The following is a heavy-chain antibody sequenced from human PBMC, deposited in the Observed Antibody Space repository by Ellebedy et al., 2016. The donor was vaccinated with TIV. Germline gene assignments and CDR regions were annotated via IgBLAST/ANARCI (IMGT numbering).Heavy chain of an antibody. CDR3: ARARCTAIDCYIPGY. Sequence: PGGSLRLSCVASGFTFSNYWMNRVRQAPGKGLEWVANIKQDGSEKSYADSVKGRFTISRDNAKSSLYLQMDSLRGEDTAVYYCARARCTAIDCYIPGYWGQGTLATVSS. CDR1: GFTFSNYW. D-gene: IGHD2-21*02. J-gene: IGHJ4*02. V-gene: IGHV3-7*03. CDR2: IKQDGSEK.